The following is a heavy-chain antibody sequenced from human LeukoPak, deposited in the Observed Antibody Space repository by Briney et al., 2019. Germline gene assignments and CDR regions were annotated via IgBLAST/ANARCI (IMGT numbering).Heavy chain of an antibody. D-gene: IGHD3-22*01. J-gene: IGHJ4*02. Sequence: GGSLRLSCAASGFTFSSYWMHWVRQAPGKGLVGVSRINSDGSSTSYADSVKGRFTISRDNAKNTLYLQMNSLRAEDTAVYYCARVRDYYDSSGYSYWGQGTLVTVSS. CDR3: ARVRDYYDSSGYSY. CDR2: INSDGSST. V-gene: IGHV3-74*01. CDR1: GFTFSSYW.